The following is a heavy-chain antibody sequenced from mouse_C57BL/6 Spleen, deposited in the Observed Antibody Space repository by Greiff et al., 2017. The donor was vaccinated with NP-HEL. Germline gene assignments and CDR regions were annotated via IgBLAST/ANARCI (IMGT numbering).Heavy chain of an antibody. CDR2: INPNNGGT. CDR1: GYTFTDYN. CDR3: AKGVTTEGYYAMDY. D-gene: IGHD2-2*01. J-gene: IGHJ4*01. Sequence: EVQLQQSGPELVKPGASVKMSCKASGYTFTDYNMHWVKQSHGKSLEWIGYINPNNGGTSYNQKFKGKATLTVNKSSSTAYMELRSLTSEDSAVYYCAKGVTTEGYYAMDYWGQGTSVTVSS. V-gene: IGHV1-22*01.